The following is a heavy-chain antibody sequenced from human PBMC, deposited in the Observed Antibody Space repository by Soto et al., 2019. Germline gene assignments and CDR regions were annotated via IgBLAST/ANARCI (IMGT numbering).Heavy chain of an antibody. V-gene: IGHV1-2*02. CDR1: GNSFTGYY. CDR2: INPKSGRT. CDR3: ARDGVVPTMD. J-gene: IGHJ4*02. Sequence: QVQMVQSGAEVKKPGASVKVSCKASGNSFTGYYVHWVRQAPGQGLEWMGWINPKSGRTKYAQKFQGRVTMTRDTSINTAYMELSSLRSDDTAVYFCARDGVVPTMDWGQGTLVTVSS. D-gene: IGHD5-12*01.